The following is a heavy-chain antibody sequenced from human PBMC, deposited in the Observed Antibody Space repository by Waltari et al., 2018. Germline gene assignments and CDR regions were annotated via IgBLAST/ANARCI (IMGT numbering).Heavy chain of an antibody. J-gene: IGHJ4*02. CDR2: RKQDGSEK. CDR3: ARGLVGATSFDY. V-gene: IGHV3-7*01. Sequence: EVQLVESGGGLVQPGGSLRLSCAASGFTFSSYWMSWVRQAPGKGLEGVANRKQDGSEKYYVDSVKGRFTIARDNAKNSLYLQMYSLRAEDTAVYYCARGLVGATSFDYWGQGTLVTVSS. D-gene: IGHD1-26*01. CDR1: GFTFSSYW.